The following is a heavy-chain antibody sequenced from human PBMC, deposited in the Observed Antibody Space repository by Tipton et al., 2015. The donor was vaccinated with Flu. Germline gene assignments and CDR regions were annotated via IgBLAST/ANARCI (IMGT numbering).Heavy chain of an antibody. CDR1: GGSISSYY. Sequence: TLSLTCTVSGGSISSYYWSWIRQPPGKGLEWIGYIYYSGSTNYNPSLKSRVTISVDTSKNQFSLKLSSVTAADTAVYYCARLREMATKYYGMDVWGQGTTVTVSS. CDR2: IYYSGST. CDR3: ARLREMATKYYGMDV. J-gene: IGHJ6*02. D-gene: IGHD5-24*01. V-gene: IGHV4-59*08.